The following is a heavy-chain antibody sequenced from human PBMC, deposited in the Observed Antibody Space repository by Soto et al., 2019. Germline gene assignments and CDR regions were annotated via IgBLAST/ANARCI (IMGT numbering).Heavy chain of an antibody. D-gene: IGHD2-15*01. CDR1: VGSISSSTYY. Sequence: SETLSLTCTVSVGSISSSTYYWGWIRQPPGKGLEWIGSIYYSGSTYYNPSLKSRVTISVDTSKNQFSLKLSSVTAADTAVYYCARQGANCSGATCYLAYWGQGTLVTVSS. CDR2: IYYSGST. V-gene: IGHV4-39*01. CDR3: ARQGANCSGATCYLAY. J-gene: IGHJ4*02.